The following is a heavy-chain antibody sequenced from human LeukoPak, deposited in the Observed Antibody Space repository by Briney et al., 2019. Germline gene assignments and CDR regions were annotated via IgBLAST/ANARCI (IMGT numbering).Heavy chain of an antibody. V-gene: IGHV3-30*18. J-gene: IGHJ4*02. CDR1: GFTFSSYG. Sequence: PGGSLRLSCAASGFTFSSYGMHWVRQAPGKGLEWVAVISDDGSIKYYADSVKGRFTISRDNSKNTLYLQMNSLRAEGTAVYYCVKGMYSSTSVFDYWGQGTLVTVSS. D-gene: IGHD6-13*01. CDR2: ISDDGSIK. CDR3: VKGMYSSTSVFDY.